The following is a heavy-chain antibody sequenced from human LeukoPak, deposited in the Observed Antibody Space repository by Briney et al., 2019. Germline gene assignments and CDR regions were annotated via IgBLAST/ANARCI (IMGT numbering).Heavy chain of an antibody. V-gene: IGHV1-18*04. D-gene: IGHD3-3*01. CDR1: GYTFTGYY. CDR3: ARGLEWLTRRHTWFDP. CDR2: ISAYNGNT. J-gene: IGHJ5*02. Sequence: GASVEVSCKASGYTFTGYYMHWVRQAPGQGPEWMGWISAYNGNTNYAQKLQGRVTMTTDTSTSTAYMELRSLRSDDTAVYYCARGLEWLTRRHTWFDPWGQGTLVTVSS.